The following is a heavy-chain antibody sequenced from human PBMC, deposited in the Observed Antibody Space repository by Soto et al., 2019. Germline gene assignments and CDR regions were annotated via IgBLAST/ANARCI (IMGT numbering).Heavy chain of an antibody. CDR2: IILIFGTA. V-gene: IGHV1-69*06. Sequence: GASVAFSCNSSGGTFRSSAISWARQAPGQVLECMGVIILIFGTANYAQKFQGRVTIPADKSTSTAYMELSSLRSEDTAVYYCARVADFWSGPSGIYYYYGMDVWGQGTTV. CDR3: ARVADFWSGPSGIYYYYGMDV. D-gene: IGHD3-3*01. J-gene: IGHJ6*02. CDR1: GGTFRSSA.